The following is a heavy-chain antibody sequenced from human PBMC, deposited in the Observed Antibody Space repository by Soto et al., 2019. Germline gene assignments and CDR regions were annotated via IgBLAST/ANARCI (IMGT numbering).Heavy chain of an antibody. CDR2: ISGSGAGT. D-gene: IGHD1-1*01. CDR3: AKGARGTQYYFDF. V-gene: IGHV3-23*01. CDR1: GFTFSSYV. Sequence: GGSLRLSCAASGFTFSSYVMSWVRQAPGRGLEWVSTISGSGAGTFYVDSVKGRFTISRDNSENTLYLQLNSLRAGDTAVYYCAKGARGTQYYFDFWGQGTLVTVSS. J-gene: IGHJ4*02.